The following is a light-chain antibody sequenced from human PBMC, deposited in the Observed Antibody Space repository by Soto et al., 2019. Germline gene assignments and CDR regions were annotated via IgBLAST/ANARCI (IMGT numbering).Light chain of an antibody. CDR1: SSNIGSNY. Sequence: QSVLTQPPSASGTPGQWVTISCSGSSSNIGSNYVYWYQQYPGTAPRLLIYSNTQRPSGVPDRFSASKSGTSASLAISGLQSEDEADYYCATWDDSLNGYVFGTGTKVTV. CDR3: ATWDDSLNGYV. J-gene: IGLJ1*01. V-gene: IGLV1-44*01. CDR2: SNT.